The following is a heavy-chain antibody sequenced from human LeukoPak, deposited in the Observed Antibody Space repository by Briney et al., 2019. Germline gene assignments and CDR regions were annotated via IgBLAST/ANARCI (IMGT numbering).Heavy chain of an antibody. J-gene: IGHJ4*02. V-gene: IGHV1-8*01. Sequence: ASVKVSCKASGYTFTSYDINWVRQATGQGLEWMGWMNPNSGNTGYAQKFQGRVTMTRNTSISTAYTELSSLRSEDTAVYYCASLPIYSGSGRIDYWGQGTLVTVSS. CDR1: GYTFTSYD. D-gene: IGHD3-10*01. CDR2: MNPNSGNT. CDR3: ASLPIYSGSGRIDY.